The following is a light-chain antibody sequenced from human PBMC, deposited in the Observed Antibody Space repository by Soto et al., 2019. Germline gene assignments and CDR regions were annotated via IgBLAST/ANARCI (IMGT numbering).Light chain of an antibody. CDR2: DVS. Sequence: QSALTQPASVSGSPGQSITISCTGTSSDVGAYNYVSWYQQYPGKAPKLIIYDVSNRPSGVSDRFSAYKSANTASLTISGLQAEDEAQYYCSSSARNSTLLFGGGTKVTVL. CDR3: SSSARNSTLL. J-gene: IGLJ2*01. V-gene: IGLV2-14*03. CDR1: SSDVGAYNY.